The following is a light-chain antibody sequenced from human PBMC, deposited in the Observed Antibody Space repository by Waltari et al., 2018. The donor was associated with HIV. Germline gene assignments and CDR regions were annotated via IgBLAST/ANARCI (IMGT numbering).Light chain of an antibody. CDR1: SSDVGAHNS. V-gene: IGLV2-14*01. Sequence: QSALTQPASVSGSLGQSITISCTGTSSDVGAHNSVSWYQQRPGKVPKLLIYEVNSRPSGIDNRFSGSKSGNTASLTISGLQVEDEADYYCSSFTGSNTYVFGSGTKVTVL. CDR2: EVN. CDR3: SSFTGSNTYV. J-gene: IGLJ1*01.